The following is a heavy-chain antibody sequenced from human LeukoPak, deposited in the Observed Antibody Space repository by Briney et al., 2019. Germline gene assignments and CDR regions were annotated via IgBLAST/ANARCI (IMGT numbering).Heavy chain of an antibody. D-gene: IGHD3-22*01. CDR2: ISSSNNYI. CDR3: ARDYAYYDSSGYFS. CDR1: GFTFSSYS. J-gene: IGHJ4*02. V-gene: IGHV3-21*01. Sequence: GGSLRLSCAASGFTFSSYSMNWVRQAPGKGLEWVSSISSSNNYIYYADSVKGRFTISRDNARNSLYLQMSSLRAEDTAVYYCARDYAYYDSSGYFSWGQGTLVTVSS.